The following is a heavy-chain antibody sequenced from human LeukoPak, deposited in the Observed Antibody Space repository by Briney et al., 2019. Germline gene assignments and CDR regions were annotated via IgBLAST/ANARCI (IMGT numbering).Heavy chain of an antibody. Sequence: PGGSLRLSCAASGFTFSSYWMSWVRQAPGKGLEWVANIKQDGSEKYYVDSVKGRFTISRDNAKNSLYLQMNSLRAEDTAVYYCARTSLYEVRDYDFWSGWSSGSTVSGSIFDYWGQGTLVTVSS. J-gene: IGHJ4*02. CDR2: IKQDGSEK. D-gene: IGHD3-3*01. V-gene: IGHV3-7*01. CDR1: GFTFSSYW. CDR3: ARTSLYEVRDYDFWSGWSSGSTVSGSIFDY.